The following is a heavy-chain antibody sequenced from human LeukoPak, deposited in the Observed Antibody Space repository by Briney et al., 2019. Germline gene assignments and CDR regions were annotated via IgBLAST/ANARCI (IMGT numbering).Heavy chain of an antibody. D-gene: IGHD2-2*01. CDR2: IFHSGST. CDR3: ARSPTKRVPEDY. V-gene: IGHV4-4*02. Sequence: SETLSLTCTVSSDSIFTSNWWSWVRQPPGKGLEWIGQIFHSGSTSYSPSPKSRVTISMDKSKNQISLRLTSVTAADTAVYYCARSPTKRVPEDYWGQGTLVTVSS. CDR1: SDSIFTSNW. J-gene: IGHJ4*02.